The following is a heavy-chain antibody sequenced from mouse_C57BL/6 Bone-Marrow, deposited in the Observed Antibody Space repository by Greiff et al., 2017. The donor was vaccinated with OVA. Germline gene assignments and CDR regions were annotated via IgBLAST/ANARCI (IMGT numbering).Heavy chain of an antibody. CDR1: GYAFTNYL. CDR3: ARGLKNY. J-gene: IGHJ2*01. CDR2: INPGSGGT. V-gene: IGHV1-54*01. Sequence: VQLQQSGAELVRPGTSVKVSCKASGYAFTNYLIEWVKQRPGQGLERIGVINPGSGGTNYNEKFKGKATLTADKSSSTAYMQLSSLTSEDSAVYFCARGLKNYWGQGTTLTVSS.